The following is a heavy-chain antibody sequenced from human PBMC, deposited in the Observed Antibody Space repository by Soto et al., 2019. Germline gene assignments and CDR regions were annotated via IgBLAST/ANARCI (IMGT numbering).Heavy chain of an antibody. D-gene: IGHD6-19*01. CDR1: GGSIGSSSYY. V-gene: IGHV4-39*01. Sequence: TXXTLSLPFTVSGGSIGSSSYYWGSIRQPPGKGLEWIGSIYDRGSTYSNPSLKSRLTTSLDTSKNQFSLKLTSVTAADTAVYYCARHGYTSGRTYFDYWGQGTLVTVSS. J-gene: IGHJ4*02. CDR3: ARHGYTSGRTYFDY. CDR2: IYDRGST.